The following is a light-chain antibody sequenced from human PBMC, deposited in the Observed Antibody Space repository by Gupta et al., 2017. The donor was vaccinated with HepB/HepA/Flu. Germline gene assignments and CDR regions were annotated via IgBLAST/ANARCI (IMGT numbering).Light chain of an antibody. CDR1: SSDIGTYNL. CDR3: CSFAGSNSVV. V-gene: IGLV2-23*02. Sequence: QSALTQPASVSGSPGQSITISCTGTSSDIGTYNLVSWYQQHPGKAPKLILYKVNERPSGVSNRFSGSKSGNTASLTISGLQAEDEADYYCCSFAGSNSVVFGGGTKLPVL. J-gene: IGLJ2*01. CDR2: KVN.